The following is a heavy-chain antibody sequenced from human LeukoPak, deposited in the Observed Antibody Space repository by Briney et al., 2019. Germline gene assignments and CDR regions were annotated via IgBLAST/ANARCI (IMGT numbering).Heavy chain of an antibody. CDR1: GFTFSSYW. CDR3: ARVQRYCSGGSCYADLIDY. J-gene: IGHJ4*02. CDR2: IKQDGSEK. D-gene: IGHD2-15*01. V-gene: IGHV3-7*01. Sequence: GGSLRRSCAAYGFTFSSYWMSWVRQAPGKGLEWVANIKQDGSEKYYVDSVKGRFTISRDNAKNSLYLQMNSLRAEDTGVYYCARVQRYCSGGSCYADLIDYWGQGTLVTVSS.